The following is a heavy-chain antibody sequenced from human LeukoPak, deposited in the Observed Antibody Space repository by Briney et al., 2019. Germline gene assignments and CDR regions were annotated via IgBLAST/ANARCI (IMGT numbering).Heavy chain of an antibody. V-gene: IGHV3-30*02. Sequence: GGPLRLSCAASGFIFSSYGMHWVRQAPDKGLEGVAIIRYDGSRKYYAASVKGRFTISRDNSKNTLYLQMNSLRAEDTAVYYCAKTLRYGSGSFDYWGQGTLVTVSS. D-gene: IGHD3-10*01. CDR3: AKTLRYGSGSFDY. J-gene: IGHJ4*02. CDR1: GFIFSSYG. CDR2: IRYDGSRK.